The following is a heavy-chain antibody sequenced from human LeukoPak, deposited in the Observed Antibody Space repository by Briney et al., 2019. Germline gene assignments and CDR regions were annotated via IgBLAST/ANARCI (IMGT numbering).Heavy chain of an antibody. CDR2: ISSSGSTI. V-gene: IGHV3-11*04. CDR1: GFTFSDYY. Sequence: GGSLRLSCAASGFTFSDYYMSWIRQAPGKGLEWVSYISSSGSTIYYADSVKGRFTISRDNAKNSLYLQMNSLRAEDTAVYYCAKSGVYGDYASFPFDAYWGQGTLVTVSS. J-gene: IGHJ4*02. D-gene: IGHD4-17*01. CDR3: AKSGVYGDYASFPFDAY.